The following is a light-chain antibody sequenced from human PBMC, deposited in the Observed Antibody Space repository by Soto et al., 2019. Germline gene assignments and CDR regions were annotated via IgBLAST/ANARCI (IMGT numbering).Light chain of an antibody. CDR2: GTS. CDR1: QGIAKF. J-gene: IGKJ5*01. Sequence: DSQMTQSPSSLSASVGDRVSITCLSSQGIAKFLNWYQQKPGKAPKLLIYGTSSLRSGVPSRFSGSGFGTDFTLTISSLQPEDSATYYCQQNYSPPPVTFGQGTRLEIK. CDR3: QQNYSPPPVT. V-gene: IGKV1-39*01.